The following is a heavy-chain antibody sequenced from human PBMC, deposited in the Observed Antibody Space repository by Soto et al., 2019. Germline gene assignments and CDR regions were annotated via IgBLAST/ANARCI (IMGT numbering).Heavy chain of an antibody. Sequence: PGESLKISCKGSGYSFTSDWIGWVRQMPGKGLEWMGIIYPGDSDTRYSPSFQGRVTISADKSISTAYLQWSSLKASDTAMYYCARHRDGSGHLDGMDAWGQGTTVTVSS. V-gene: IGHV5-51*01. J-gene: IGHJ6*02. CDR1: GYSFTSDW. CDR3: ARHRDGSGHLDGMDA. CDR2: IYPGDSDT. D-gene: IGHD3-10*01.